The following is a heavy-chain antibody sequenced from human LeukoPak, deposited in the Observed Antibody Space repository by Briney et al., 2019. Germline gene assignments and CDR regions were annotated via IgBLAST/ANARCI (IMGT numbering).Heavy chain of an antibody. V-gene: IGHV3-23*01. Sequence: GGSLTLTCAASGFTFSNYAVSWVRQAQGQGLEWVSTIDGSHGGTHYADSARGRFTISRDNAKNSLYPQMNSLRTDATAVYYCARARYSSRWYDRGFIDYWGQGTLVIVSS. CDR2: IDGSHGGT. D-gene: IGHD6-13*01. J-gene: IGHJ4*02. CDR1: GFTFSNYA. CDR3: ARARYSSRWYDRGFIDY.